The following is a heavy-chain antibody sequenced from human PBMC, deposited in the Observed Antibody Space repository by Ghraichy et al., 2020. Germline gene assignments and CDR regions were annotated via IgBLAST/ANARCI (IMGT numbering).Heavy chain of an antibody. CDR3: ARGAVGKIRVQASYYYYGMDV. V-gene: IGHV4-34*01. J-gene: IGHJ6*02. Sequence: SETLSLTCAVYGGSFSGYYWSWIRQPPGKGLEWIGEINHSGSTNYNPSLKSRVTISVDTSKNQFSLKLSSVTAADTAVYYCARGAVGKIRVQASYYYYGMDVWGQGTTVTVSS. CDR1: GGSFSGYY. CDR2: INHSGST. D-gene: IGHD1-26*01.